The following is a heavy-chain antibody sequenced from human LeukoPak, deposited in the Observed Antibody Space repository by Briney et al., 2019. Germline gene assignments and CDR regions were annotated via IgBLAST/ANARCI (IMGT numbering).Heavy chain of an antibody. CDR1: GFTFSSHG. CDR2: IWYDGSNK. D-gene: IGHD2-15*01. J-gene: IGHJ3*02. V-gene: IGHV3-33*01. Sequence: GRSLRLSCAVSGFTFSSHGMHWVRQAPGKGLEWVAVIWYDGSNKYYADSVKGRFTISRDNSKNTLYLQMNSLRAEDTAVYYCARGSLGYCSGASCYANAFDIWGQGAMVTVSS. CDR3: ARGSLGYCSGASCYANAFDI.